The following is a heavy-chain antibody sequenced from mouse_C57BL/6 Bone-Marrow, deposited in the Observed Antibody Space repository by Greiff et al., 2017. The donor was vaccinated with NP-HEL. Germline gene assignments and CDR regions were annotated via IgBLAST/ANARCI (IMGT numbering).Heavy chain of an antibody. CDR2: INPSSGYT. D-gene: IGHD1-1*01. Sequence: VQLQQSGAELARPGASVKMSCKASGYTFTSYTMHWVKQRPGQGLEWIGYINPSSGYTKYNQKFKDKATLTADKSSSTAYMQLSSLTSEDSAVYYCARPHYGSSYNWYFDVWGTGTTVTVSS. J-gene: IGHJ1*03. V-gene: IGHV1-4*01. CDR3: ARPHYGSSYNWYFDV. CDR1: GYTFTSYT.